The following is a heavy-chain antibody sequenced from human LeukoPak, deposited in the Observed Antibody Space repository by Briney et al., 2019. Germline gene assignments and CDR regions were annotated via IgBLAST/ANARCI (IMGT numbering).Heavy chain of an antibody. CDR2: ISGSGGST. Sequence: GSLRLSCAASGFTFSSYAMSWVRQAPGKGLEWVSAISGSGGSTYYADSVKGRFTISRDNSKNTLYLQMNSLRAEDTAVYYCAKNLDIVVVPAAIDYWGQGTLVTVSS. V-gene: IGHV3-23*01. J-gene: IGHJ4*02. D-gene: IGHD2-2*01. CDR1: GFTFSSYA. CDR3: AKNLDIVVVPAAIDY.